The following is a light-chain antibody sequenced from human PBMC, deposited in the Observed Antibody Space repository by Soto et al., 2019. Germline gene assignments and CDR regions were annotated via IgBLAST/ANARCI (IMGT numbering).Light chain of an antibody. CDR2: AAS. J-gene: IGKJ4*01. V-gene: IGKV4-1*01. CDR3: QNYNTAART. CDR1: QSVLYSSNNKNY. Sequence: IVMTQSPDSLAVSLGERATINCKSSQSVLYSSNNKNYLAWYQQKPGKLPNLLISAASTLQSGVPSRFSASGSGTDFTLTIGSLQPEDVGTYYCQNYNTAARTFGGGTKVDIK.